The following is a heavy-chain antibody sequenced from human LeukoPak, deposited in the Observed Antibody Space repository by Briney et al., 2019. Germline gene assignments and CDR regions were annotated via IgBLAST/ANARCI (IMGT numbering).Heavy chain of an antibody. J-gene: IGHJ6*03. CDR1: GFTFSTYG. D-gene: IGHD4-11*01. Sequence: GGSLRLSCAAAGFTFSTYGMTWVRQAPGKGLEWVANIKQDGSEKYYVDSVKGRFTISRDNAKNSLYLQMNSLRAEDTAVYYCARASTGYYYYYMDVWGKGTTVTISS. CDR2: IKQDGSEK. V-gene: IGHV3-7*01. CDR3: ARASTGYYYYYMDV.